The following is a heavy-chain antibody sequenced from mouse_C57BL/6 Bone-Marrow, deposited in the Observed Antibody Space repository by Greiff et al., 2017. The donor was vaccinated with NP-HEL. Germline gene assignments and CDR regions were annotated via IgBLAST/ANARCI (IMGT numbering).Heavy chain of an antibody. D-gene: IGHD5-5*01. V-gene: IGHV1-69*01. J-gene: IGHJ4*01. CDR1: GYTFTSYW. Sequence: QVQLQQPGAELVMPGASVKLSCKASGYTFTSYWMHWVKQRPGQGLEWIGEIDPSDSYTNYNQKFKGKSTLTVDKSSSTAYMQLSSLTSEDSAVYYCARSLPSMDYWGQGTSVTVSS. CDR2: IDPSDSYT. CDR3: ARSLPSMDY.